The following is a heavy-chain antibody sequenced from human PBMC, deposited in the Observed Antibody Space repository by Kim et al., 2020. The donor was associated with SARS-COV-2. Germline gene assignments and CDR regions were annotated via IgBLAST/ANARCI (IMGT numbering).Heavy chain of an antibody. CDR2: ISGGGDST. CDR3: AAGKGGHFDK. V-gene: IGHV3-23*01. D-gene: IGHD2-15*01. Sequence: GGSLRLSCAASGFTFSSYTMAWVRQAPGRGLEWVSDISGGGDSTYPADSVKGRFTVSRDNSKNTLYLQMNSLRGADTAVYYCAAGKGGHFDKWGQGALVT. CDR1: GFTFSSYT. J-gene: IGHJ4*02.